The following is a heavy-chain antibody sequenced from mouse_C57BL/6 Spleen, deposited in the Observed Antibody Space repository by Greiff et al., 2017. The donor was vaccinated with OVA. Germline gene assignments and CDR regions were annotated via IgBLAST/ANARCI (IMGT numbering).Heavy chain of an antibody. CDR1: GYTFTDYY. D-gene: IGHD2-4*01. CDR3: AKGFYYDYDVWFDY. V-gene: IGHV1-76*01. Sequence: VQLQESGAELVRPGASVKLSCKASGYTFTDYYINWVKQRPGQGLEWIARIYPGSGNTYYNEKFKGKATLTAEKSSSTAYMQLSSLTSEDSAVYFCAKGFYYDYDVWFDYWGQGTTLTVSS. J-gene: IGHJ2*01. CDR2: IYPGSGNT.